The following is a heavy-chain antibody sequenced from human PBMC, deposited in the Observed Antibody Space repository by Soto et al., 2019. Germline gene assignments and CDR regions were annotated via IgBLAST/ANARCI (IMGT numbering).Heavy chain of an antibody. CDR3: ARSIVVVTALDY. J-gene: IGHJ4*02. CDR1: GYSFTSYA. Sequence: ASVKVSCKASGYSFTSYAIHWVRQAPGQRLEWMGWINAGNGNTKYSQKFQGRVTITRDTSASTAYMELSSLRSEDTAVYYCARSIVVVTALDYWGQGTLVTVSS. V-gene: IGHV1-3*01. CDR2: INAGNGNT. D-gene: IGHD2-21*02.